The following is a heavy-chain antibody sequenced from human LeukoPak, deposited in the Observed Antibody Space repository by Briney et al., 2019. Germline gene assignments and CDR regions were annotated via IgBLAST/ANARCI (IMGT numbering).Heavy chain of an antibody. CDR3: ARGGWYPESFQH. V-gene: IGHV4-59*01. D-gene: IGHD6-19*01. CDR1: GGSFSGYY. Sequence: SETLSLTCAVYGGSFSGYYWNWIRQPPGKGLEWIGYIYYSGSTNYNPPLKSRVTISVDTSKNQFSLKLSSVTAADTAVYYCARGGWYPESFQHWGQGALVTVSS. CDR2: IYYSGST. J-gene: IGHJ1*01.